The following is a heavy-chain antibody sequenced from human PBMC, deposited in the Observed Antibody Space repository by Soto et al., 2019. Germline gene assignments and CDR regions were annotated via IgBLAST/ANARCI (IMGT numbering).Heavy chain of an antibody. V-gene: IGHV3-30*02. CDR3: APQAFDY. CDR2: VWLDGSNK. J-gene: IGHJ4*02. Sequence: GGSMRLSSAASGFTLSNYGMHWVRQAPGKGLEWVAFVWLDGSNKYYADSVRDRFTISRVNSKNTLYLQMNSLRAEDTAVYHCAPQAFDYWGQGTLVTVSS. CDR1: GFTLSNYG.